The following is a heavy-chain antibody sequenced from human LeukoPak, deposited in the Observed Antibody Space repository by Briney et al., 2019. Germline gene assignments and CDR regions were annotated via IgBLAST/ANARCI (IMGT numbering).Heavy chain of an antibody. J-gene: IGHJ4*02. V-gene: IGHV3-74*01. Sequence: GGSLRLSCAASGFTFRSYWMHWVRQAPGKGLVCVSHINSDGSSTSYADSVKGRFTISRDNAKNTLYMQMNSLRAEDTAVYYCARASGSYQYHFDYWGQGTLVTVSS. D-gene: IGHD1-26*01. CDR3: ARASGSYQYHFDY. CDR2: INSDGSST. CDR1: GFTFRSYW.